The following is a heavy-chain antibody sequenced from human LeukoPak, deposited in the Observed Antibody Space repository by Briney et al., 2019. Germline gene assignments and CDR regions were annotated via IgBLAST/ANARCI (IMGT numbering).Heavy chain of an antibody. CDR3: ARERRHYYYDSSGYYPDAFDI. Sequence: PGGSLRLSCAASGFTFSSYSMNWVRQAPGKGLEWVSSISSSSSYKYYADSVKGRFTISRDNAKNSLYLQMNSLRAEDTAVYYCARERRHYYYDSSGYYPDAFDIWGQGTMVTVSS. J-gene: IGHJ3*02. CDR2: ISSSSSYK. V-gene: IGHV3-21*01. D-gene: IGHD3-22*01. CDR1: GFTFSSYS.